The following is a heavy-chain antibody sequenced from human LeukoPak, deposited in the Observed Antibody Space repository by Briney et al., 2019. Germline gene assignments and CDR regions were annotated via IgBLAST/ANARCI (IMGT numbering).Heavy chain of an antibody. D-gene: IGHD1-26*01. V-gene: IGHV3-13*01. CDR3: ARDRWELLSSDAFDI. CDR2: IGTAGDT. Sequence: GGSLRLSCAASGFTFSSYDMHWVRQATGKGLEWVSAIGTAGDTYYPGSVKGRFTISRENAKNSLYLQMNSLRAGDTAVYYCARDRWELLSSDAFDIWGQGTMVTVSS. CDR1: GFTFSSYD. J-gene: IGHJ3*02.